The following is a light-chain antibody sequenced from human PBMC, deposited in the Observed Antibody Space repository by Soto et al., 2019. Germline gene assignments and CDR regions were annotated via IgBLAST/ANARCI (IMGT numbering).Light chain of an antibody. CDR3: QQRSSCPLT. Sequence: IVITQSPATLSVSLGDRATLCCRASQSVFSSLAWYQQRPGQAPRLLIYGSATRATGIPARFSGSGSGTEFTLTISSLQSEDFAVYYCQQRSSCPLTFGGGTKVDIK. V-gene: IGKV3-15*01. CDR2: GSA. CDR1: QSVFSS. J-gene: IGKJ4*02.